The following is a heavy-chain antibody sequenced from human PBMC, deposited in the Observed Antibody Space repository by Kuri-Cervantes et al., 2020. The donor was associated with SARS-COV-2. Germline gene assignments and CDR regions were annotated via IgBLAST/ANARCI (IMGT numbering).Heavy chain of an antibody. CDR1: GASISSSTYY. J-gene: IGHJ4*02. CDR3: AREGSAYDRERADY. Sequence: SETLSLTCAVSGASISSSTYYWGWIRQPPGKGLEWIGSIYYSGSTNYNPSLKSRVTISVDTSKNQFSLKLSSVTAADTAVYYCAREGSAYDRERADYWGQGTLVTVSS. D-gene: IGHD3-3*01. CDR2: IYYSGST. V-gene: IGHV4-39*07.